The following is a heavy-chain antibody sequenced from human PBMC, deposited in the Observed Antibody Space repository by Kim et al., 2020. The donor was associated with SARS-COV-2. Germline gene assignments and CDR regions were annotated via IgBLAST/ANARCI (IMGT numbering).Heavy chain of an antibody. CDR3: ARDTHYSSSAAN. CDR1: GFTFSDYY. D-gene: IGHD6-6*01. CDR2: ISSSGSTI. Sequence: LSLTCAASGFTFSDYYMSWIRQAPGKGLEWVSYISSSGSTIYYADSVKGRFTISRDNAKNSLYLQMNSLRAEDTAVYYCARDTHYSSSAANWGQGTLVTVSS. J-gene: IGHJ4*02. V-gene: IGHV3-11*01.